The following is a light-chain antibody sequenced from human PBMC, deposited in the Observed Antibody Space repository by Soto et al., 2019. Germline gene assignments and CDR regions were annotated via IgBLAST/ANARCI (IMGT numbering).Light chain of an antibody. J-gene: IGLJ3*02. CDR3: QVWDTSSDPSWV. CDR2: YAS. CDR1: HIGSKS. Sequence: SYVLTQPPSVSVAPGKTARITCGGNHIGSKSVHWYQQRPGQAPVLVIYYASDRPSGSPERFSGSNSGNTATLTISRVEAGDEADYYCQVWDTSSDPSWVFGGGTKLTVL. V-gene: IGLV3-21*04.